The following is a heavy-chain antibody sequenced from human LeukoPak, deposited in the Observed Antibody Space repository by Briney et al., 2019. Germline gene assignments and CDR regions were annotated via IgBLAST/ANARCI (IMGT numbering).Heavy chain of an antibody. CDR3: AREVMVRGVSAFDV. V-gene: IGHV4-59*01. D-gene: IGHD3-10*01. J-gene: IGHJ3*01. CDR1: GGSISSFY. Sequence: SETLSLTCTVSGGSISSFYWSWIRQPPGKGLEWIGYMYYSGSTNYNPSLKSRVTISVDTSKNQLSLKLNSVTAADTAVYYCAREVMVRGVSAFDVWGQGAMVTVSS. CDR2: MYYSGST.